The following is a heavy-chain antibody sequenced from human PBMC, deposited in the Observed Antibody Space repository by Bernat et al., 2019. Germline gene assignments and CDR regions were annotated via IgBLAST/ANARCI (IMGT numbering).Heavy chain of an antibody. V-gene: IGHV4-39*01. CDR1: GGSISSSSYY. CDR3: ARHGGRASPFDY. Sequence: QLQLQESGPGLVKPSETLSLTCTVSGGSISSSSYYWGWIRQPPGKGLEWIGSIYYSGSTYYNPSLKSRVTISVDTSKNQFSLKLSSVTAADTAVYYCARHGGRASPFDYWGQGTLVTVSS. J-gene: IGHJ4*02. D-gene: IGHD6-25*01. CDR2: IYYSGST.